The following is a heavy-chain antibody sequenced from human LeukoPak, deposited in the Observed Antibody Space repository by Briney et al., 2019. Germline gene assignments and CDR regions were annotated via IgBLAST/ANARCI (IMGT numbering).Heavy chain of an antibody. V-gene: IGHV3-7*01. CDR1: GFSFSTYW. D-gene: IGHD1-14*01. Sequence: SGGSLRLSCAPSGFSFSTYWMSWVRQAPGKGLEWVANIKRDGGEKYYVDSVKGRFTISRDNAKNSLYLHMSSLRAEDTAVYFCARDVTGRSEYWGQGTLVTVSS. CDR3: ARDVTGRSEY. CDR2: IKRDGGEK. J-gene: IGHJ4*02.